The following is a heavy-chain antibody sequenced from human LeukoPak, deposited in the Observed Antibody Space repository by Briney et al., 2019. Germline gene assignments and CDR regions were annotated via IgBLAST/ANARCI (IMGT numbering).Heavy chain of an antibody. V-gene: IGHV3-23*01. J-gene: IGHJ4*02. Sequence: GGSLRLSCAASGFTLSSYAMSWVRQAPGKGLEWVSAISDTGNTYHADSVKGRFTISRDSSKNTLFLQMNRLRPEDAAVYYCARRAGAYSHPYDYWGQGTLVTVSS. CDR2: ISDTGNT. D-gene: IGHD4/OR15-4a*01. CDR1: GFTLSSYA. CDR3: ARRAGAYSHPYDY.